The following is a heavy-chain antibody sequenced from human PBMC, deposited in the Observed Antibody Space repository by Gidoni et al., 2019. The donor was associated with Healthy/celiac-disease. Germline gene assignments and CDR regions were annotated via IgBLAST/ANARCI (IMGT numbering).Heavy chain of an antibody. CDR2: INHSGST. J-gene: IGHJ6*02. D-gene: IGHD6-13*01. V-gene: IGHV4-34*01. CDR1: GGSFSGYY. CDR3: ASLYSSSWYYYYGMDV. Sequence: QVQLQQWGAGLLQPSETLSLTCAVYGGSFSGYYWSWIRQPPGKGLEWIGEINHSGSTNYNPSLKSRVTISVDTSKNQFSLKLSSVTAADTAVYYCASLYSSSWYYYYGMDVWGQGTTVTVSS.